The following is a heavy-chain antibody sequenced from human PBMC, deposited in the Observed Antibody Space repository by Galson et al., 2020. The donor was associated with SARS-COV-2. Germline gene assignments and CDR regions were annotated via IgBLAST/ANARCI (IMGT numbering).Heavy chain of an antibody. CDR2: ISHSGGT. V-gene: IGHV4-30-2*01. CDR1: GTSISSGSYS. Sequence: SETLSLTCAVSGTSISSGSYSWNWIRQPPGKGLEWIGYISHSGGTYYNPSLKSRVTISGDRSKNQFSLRLSSVTAADTAVYYCARLHYGENAPEDLDIWGPGTRVTVAS. CDR3: ARLHYGENAPEDLDI. J-gene: IGHJ3*02. D-gene: IGHD3-10*01.